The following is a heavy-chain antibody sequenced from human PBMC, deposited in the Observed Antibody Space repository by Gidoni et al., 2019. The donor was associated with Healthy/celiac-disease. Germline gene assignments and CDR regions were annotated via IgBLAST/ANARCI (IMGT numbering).Heavy chain of an antibody. D-gene: IGHD5-12*01. V-gene: IGHV3-30*18. Sequence: QVQLVESGGGVVQPGRSLRLSCAASGFTFSSYGMHWVRQAPGKGLEWVAVISYDGSNKYYADSVKGRFTISRDNSKNTLYLQMNSLRAEDTAVYYCAKDTDIVATEPYYWGQGTLVTVSS. CDR3: AKDTDIVATEPYY. CDR1: GFTFSSYG. CDR2: ISYDGSNK. J-gene: IGHJ4*02.